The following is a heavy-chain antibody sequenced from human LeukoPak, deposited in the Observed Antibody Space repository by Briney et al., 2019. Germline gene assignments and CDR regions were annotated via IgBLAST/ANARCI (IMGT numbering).Heavy chain of an antibody. CDR3: ARERGNSSSLYYYYYMDV. D-gene: IGHD6-6*01. CDR1: GGTFSSYA. Sequence: ASVKVSCKASGGTFSSYAISWVRQAPGQGLEWMGGIIPIFGTANYAQKFQGRVTITTDESTSTAYMELSSLRSEDTAVYYCARERGNSSSLYYYYYMDVWGKGTTVTVSS. V-gene: IGHV1-69*05. CDR2: IIPIFGTA. J-gene: IGHJ6*03.